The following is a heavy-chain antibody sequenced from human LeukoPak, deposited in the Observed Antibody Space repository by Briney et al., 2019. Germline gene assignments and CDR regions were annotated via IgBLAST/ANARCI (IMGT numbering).Heavy chain of an antibody. D-gene: IGHD3-22*01. CDR2: INSDGINT. Sequence: GGSLRLSCAASGFTFSNYWMHWVRQAPGKGLVWVSRINSDGINTSYADSVKGRFTISRDNAKSTLNLQMNSLRAEDTAVYYCARDLGQYYDTSDNWFDPWGQGTLVTVSS. CDR1: GFTFSNYW. CDR3: ARDLGQYYDTSDNWFDP. V-gene: IGHV3-74*01. J-gene: IGHJ5*02.